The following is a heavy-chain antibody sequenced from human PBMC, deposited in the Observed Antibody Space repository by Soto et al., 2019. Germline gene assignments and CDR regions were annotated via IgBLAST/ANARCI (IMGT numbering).Heavy chain of an antibody. J-gene: IGHJ6*02. D-gene: IGHD6-19*01. CDR1: GFTFSSYG. Sequence: EGSLRLSCAASGFTFSSYGMHWVRQAPGKGLEWVALISYDGSNKYYADSVKGRFTISRDNSKNTLSLQVSSLRPEDTAVYYCAKDRDSSGWFSGYYYGVDVWGQGTTVTVSS. CDR3: AKDRDSSGWFSGYYYGVDV. V-gene: IGHV3-30*18. CDR2: ISYDGSNK.